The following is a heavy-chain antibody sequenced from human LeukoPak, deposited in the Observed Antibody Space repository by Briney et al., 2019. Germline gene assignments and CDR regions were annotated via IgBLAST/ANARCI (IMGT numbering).Heavy chain of an antibody. D-gene: IGHD2-21*01. Sequence: PGGSLRLSCEASGFTQNAMGWVRQAPGKGLEWVASISRSGGNSHYADSVKGRFTISRDNSKNTMYLQMDSLRAEDTALYYCTKGAYSGDCCDWYFDLWGRGTLVTVSS. V-gene: IGHV3-23*01. J-gene: IGHJ2*01. CDR2: ISRSGGNS. CDR1: GFTQNA. CDR3: TKGAYSGDCCDWYFDL.